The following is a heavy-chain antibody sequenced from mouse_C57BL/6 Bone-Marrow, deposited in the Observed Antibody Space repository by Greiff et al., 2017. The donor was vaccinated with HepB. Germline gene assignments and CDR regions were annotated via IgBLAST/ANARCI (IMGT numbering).Heavy chain of an antibody. J-gene: IGHJ3*01. CDR3: ARRDYVPFAY. Sequence: VQLQQSGAELVKPGASVKLSCKASGYTFTSYWMHWVKQRPGQGLEWIGMIHPNSGSTNYNEKFKSKATLTVDKSSSTAYMQLSSLTSEDSAVYYCARRDYVPFAYWGQGTLVTVSA. V-gene: IGHV1-64*01. CDR2: IHPNSGST. CDR1: GYTFTSYW. D-gene: IGHD1-1*02.